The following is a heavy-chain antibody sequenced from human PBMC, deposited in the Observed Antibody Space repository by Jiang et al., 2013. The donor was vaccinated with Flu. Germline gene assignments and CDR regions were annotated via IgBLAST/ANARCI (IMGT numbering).Heavy chain of an antibody. V-gene: IGHV3-33*01. J-gene: IGHJ6*02. CDR3: ARELGIAVAVRRGSDYYYGMDV. CDR1: GFTFSSYG. Sequence: PGRSLRLSCAASGFTFSSYGMHWVRQAPGKGLEWVAVIWYDGSNKYYADSVKGRFTISRDNSKNTLYLQMNSLRAEDTAVYYCARELGIAVAVRRGSDYYYGMDVWGQGTTVTVSS. D-gene: IGHD6-19*01. CDR2: IWYDGSNK.